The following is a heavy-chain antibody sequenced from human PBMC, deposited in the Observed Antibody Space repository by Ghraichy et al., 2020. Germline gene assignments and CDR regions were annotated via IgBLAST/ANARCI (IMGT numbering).Heavy chain of an antibody. D-gene: IGHD6-13*01. CDR3: ARDLINSSWYPDAFDI. V-gene: IGHV3-66*01. CDR2: IYSGGST. J-gene: IGHJ3*02. Sequence: GGSLRLSCAASGFTVSSNYMSWVRQAAGKGLEWVSVIYSGGSTYYADSVKGRFTMSRDISKNTVYLQMNSLRVEDTAVYYCARDLINSSWYPDAFDIWGQGKWSPSLQ. CDR1: GFTVSSNY.